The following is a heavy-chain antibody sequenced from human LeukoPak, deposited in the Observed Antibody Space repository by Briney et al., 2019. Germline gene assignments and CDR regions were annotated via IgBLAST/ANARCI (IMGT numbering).Heavy chain of an antibody. CDR2: ISSSSSYI. CDR3: AREADIAAAGFDY. Sequence: GGSLRLSCAASGFTFSSYSMNWVRQAPGKGLEWVSSISSSSSYIYYADSVKGRFTISRDNAKNTLYLQMNSLRAEDTAVYYCAREADIAAAGFDYWGQGTLVTVSS. D-gene: IGHD6-13*01. V-gene: IGHV3-21*01. J-gene: IGHJ4*02. CDR1: GFTFSSYS.